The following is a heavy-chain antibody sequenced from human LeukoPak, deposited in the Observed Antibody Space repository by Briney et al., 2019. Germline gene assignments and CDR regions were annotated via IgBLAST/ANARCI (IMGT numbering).Heavy chain of an antibody. CDR3: ARAYYGSGSYYEWRFDP. CDR1: GGSISSGGYS. D-gene: IGHD3-10*01. V-gene: IGHV4-30-2*01. CDR2: IYHSEST. J-gene: IGHJ5*02. Sequence: SETLSLTCAVSGGSISSGGYSWSWIRQPPGKGLEWIGYIYHSESTYYNPSLKSRVTISIDRSKNQFSLKLSSVTAADTAVYYCARAYYGSGSYYEWRFDPWGQGTLVTVSS.